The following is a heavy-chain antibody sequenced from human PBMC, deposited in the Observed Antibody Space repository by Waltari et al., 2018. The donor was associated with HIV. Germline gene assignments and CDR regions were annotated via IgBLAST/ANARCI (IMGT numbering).Heavy chain of an antibody. CDR2: INPYTGDT. J-gene: IGHJ3*02. Sequence: QVQLLQSGAEVKKPGASVQVSCKASGYTFSGHYMHWVQQAHGQGLEWMGRINPYTGDTKYAQRFQGRVTMTRDTSISTAYMDLSRLRSDDTAVYYCARVGWLGDDAFDIWGQGTMVTVSS. CDR1: GYTFSGHY. V-gene: IGHV1-2*06. CDR3: ARVGWLGDDAFDI. D-gene: IGHD3-10*01.